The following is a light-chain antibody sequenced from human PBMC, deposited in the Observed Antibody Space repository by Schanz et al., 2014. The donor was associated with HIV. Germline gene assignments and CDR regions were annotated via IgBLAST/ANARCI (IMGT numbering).Light chain of an antibody. CDR2: QAS. CDR1: QSINRW. CDR3: QQCVTYPYT. Sequence: DIQMTQSPSTLSTSVGDTVTITCRASQSINRWLAWYQQKPGKAPNLLIYQASTLETGVPSRFSGSGSGTEFTLTITSLQPDDFATYYCQQCVTYPYTFGQGTKLDIK. J-gene: IGKJ2*01. V-gene: IGKV1-5*03.